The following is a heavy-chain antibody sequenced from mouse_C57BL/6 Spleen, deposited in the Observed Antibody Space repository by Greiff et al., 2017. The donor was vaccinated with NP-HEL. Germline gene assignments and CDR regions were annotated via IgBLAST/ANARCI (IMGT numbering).Heavy chain of an antibody. CDR3: AREGLPVYYAMDY. CDR1: GFTFSDYG. D-gene: IGHD3-1*01. Sequence: DVHLVESGGGLVKPGGSLKLSCAASGFTFSDYGMHWVRQAPEKGLEWVAYISSGSSTIYYADTVKGRFTISRDNAKNTLFLQMTSLRSEDTAMYYCAREGLPVYYAMDYWGQGTSVTVSS. CDR2: ISSGSSTI. J-gene: IGHJ4*01. V-gene: IGHV5-17*01.